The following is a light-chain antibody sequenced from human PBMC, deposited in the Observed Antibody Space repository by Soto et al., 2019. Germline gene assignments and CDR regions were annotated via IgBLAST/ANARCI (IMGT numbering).Light chain of an antibody. V-gene: IGLV1-40*01. CDR3: HSYDYTLSGSV. Sequence: QSVLTQPPSVSGAPGQTVTISCTGSSSNLGANYDVHWYQRLPGTAPKLLIYDNYNRPSGVPDRFSGSKSGTSASLAITDLQTEDEAEYNCHSYDYTLSGSVFGGGTTLTVL. CDR2: DNY. CDR1: SSNLGANYD. J-gene: IGLJ3*02.